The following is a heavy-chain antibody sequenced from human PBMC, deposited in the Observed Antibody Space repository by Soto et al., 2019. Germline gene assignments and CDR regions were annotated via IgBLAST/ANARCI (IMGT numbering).Heavy chain of an antibody. D-gene: IGHD2-2*01. CDR1: GYTFTSYD. J-gene: IGHJ4*02. CDR2: MNPNSGNT. CDR3: ARGHIVLVPAAFDY. V-gene: IGHV1-8*01. Sequence: QVQLVQSGAEVKKPGASVKVSCKASGYTFTSYDINWVRQATGQGLEWIGWMNPNSGNTGYAQKFQGRVTMTRNTSISTAYMELSSLRSEDTAVYYCARGHIVLVPAAFDYWGQGTLVTVSS.